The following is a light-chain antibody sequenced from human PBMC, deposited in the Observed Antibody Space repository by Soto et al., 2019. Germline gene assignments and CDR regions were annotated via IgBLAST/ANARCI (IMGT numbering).Light chain of an antibody. CDR3: QHYRTS. CDR2: GAS. J-gene: IGKJ4*01. CDR1: QSVSSSY. V-gene: IGKV3-20*01. Sequence: EILLTQSPGTLSLCPGERATLSCRASQSVSSSYLAWYQQKPGQAPRQLIYGASSRATGIPDRFSGSGSGTDFTLTITRLEPEDFAVYYCQHYRTSFGGGTRVEIK.